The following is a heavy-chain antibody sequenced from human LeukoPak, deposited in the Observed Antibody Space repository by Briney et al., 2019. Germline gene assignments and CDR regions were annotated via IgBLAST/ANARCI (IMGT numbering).Heavy chain of an antibody. CDR3: AKELGGGSDGLDI. CDR2: ISWNSVSI. D-gene: IGHD2-15*01. CDR1: GITFDEYA. Sequence: GRSLRLSCAASGITFDEYAMYWVRQGPGKGLEWVAGISWNSVSIGYADSVKGRFTISRDNAKNSLYLQMNSLRNEDTALYYCAKELGGGSDGLDIWGQGTMVTVSS. J-gene: IGHJ3*02. V-gene: IGHV3-9*01.